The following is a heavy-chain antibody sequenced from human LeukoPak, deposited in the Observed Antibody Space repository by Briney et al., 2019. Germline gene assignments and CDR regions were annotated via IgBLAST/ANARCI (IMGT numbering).Heavy chain of an antibody. D-gene: IGHD5-18*01. V-gene: IGHV1-2*06. J-gene: IGHJ3*02. CDR1: GYTFTGYY. CDR2: INPNSGGT. CDR3: ASGHSYDDAFDI. Sequence: ASVTVSCKASGYTFTGYYMHWVRQAPGQGLEWMGRINPNSGGTNYAQKFQGRVTMTRDTSINTAYMELSRLRSDDTAVYYCASGHSYDDAFDIWGQGTMVTVSS.